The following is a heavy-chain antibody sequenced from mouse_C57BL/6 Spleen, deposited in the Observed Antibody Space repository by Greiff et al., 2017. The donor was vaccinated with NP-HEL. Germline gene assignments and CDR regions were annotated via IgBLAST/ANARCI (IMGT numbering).Heavy chain of an antibody. D-gene: IGHD2-2*01. V-gene: IGHV5-4*01. CDR3: ARDRSLLVPFAY. Sequence: EVKLVESGGGLVKPGGSLKLSCAASGFTFSSYAMSWVRQTPEKRLEWVATISDGGSYTYYPDNVKGRFTISRDNAKNNLYLQMSHLKSEDTAMYYCARDRSLLVPFAYWGQGTLVTVSA. CDR1: GFTFSSYA. J-gene: IGHJ3*01. CDR2: ISDGGSYT.